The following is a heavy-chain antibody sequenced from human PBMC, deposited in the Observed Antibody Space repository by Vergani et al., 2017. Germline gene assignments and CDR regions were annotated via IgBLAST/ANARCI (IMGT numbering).Heavy chain of an antibody. V-gene: IGHV3-33*01. CDR2: IWYDGSNK. D-gene: IGHD1-26*01. CDR1: GFTFSSYG. Sequence: QVQLVESGGGVVQPGRSLRLSCAASGFTFSSYGMHWVRQAPGKGLEWVAVIWYDGSNKYYADSVKDRFTISRDNSKNTLYLQMNSLRAEDTAVYYCARDLRGLVIDFDYWGQGTLVTVSS. CDR3: ARDLRGLVIDFDY. J-gene: IGHJ4*02.